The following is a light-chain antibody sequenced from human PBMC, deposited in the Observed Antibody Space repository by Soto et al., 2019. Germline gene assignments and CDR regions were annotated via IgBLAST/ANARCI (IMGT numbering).Light chain of an antibody. V-gene: IGKV1-5*03. CDR1: QTISSW. CDR2: KAS. J-gene: IGKJ5*01. CDR3: QQSYTAPSIT. Sequence: DIQMTQSPSTLSGSVGDRVTINSRASQTISSWLAWYQQKPGKAPKLLIYKASTLKSGVPSRFSGSGSGTEFTLTISSLQPDDFATYYCQQSYTAPSITFGQGTRLDIK.